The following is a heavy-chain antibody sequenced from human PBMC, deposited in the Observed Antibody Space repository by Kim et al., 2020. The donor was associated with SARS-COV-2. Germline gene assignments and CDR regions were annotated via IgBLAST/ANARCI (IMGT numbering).Heavy chain of an antibody. CDR2: ISAYNGNT. J-gene: IGHJ4*02. CDR3: ARLEWSRAPYYFDY. Sequence: ASVKVSCKASGYTFTSYGISWVRQAPGQGLEWMGWISAYNGNTNYAQKLQGRVTMTTDTSTSTAYMELRSLRSDDTAVYYCARLEWSRAPYYFDYWGQGTLVTVSS. CDR1: GYTFTSYG. D-gene: IGHD3-3*01. V-gene: IGHV1-18*04.